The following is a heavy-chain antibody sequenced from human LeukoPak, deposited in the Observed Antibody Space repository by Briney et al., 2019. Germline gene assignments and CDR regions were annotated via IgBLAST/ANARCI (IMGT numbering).Heavy chain of an antibody. J-gene: IGHJ4*02. CDR3: ARGKEMTRTSGYYSFDF. V-gene: IGHV4-4*07. CDR1: IGSLNSYF. Sequence: SETLSLTCTVSIGSLNSYFWTWVRQPAGKGLEWIGRVSDTGRAYYNPSLESRVTISLDTSKNQFSLKVTSVTAADTAVYYCARGKEMTRTSGYYSFDFWGQGTLVTVSS. CDR2: VSDTGRA. D-gene: IGHD3-9*01.